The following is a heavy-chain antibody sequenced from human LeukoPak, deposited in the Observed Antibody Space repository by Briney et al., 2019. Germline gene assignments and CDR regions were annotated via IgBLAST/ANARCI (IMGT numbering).Heavy chain of an antibody. CDR3: ARDRGSNNYFDQ. CDR1: GITFSNYN. D-gene: IGHD2-2*01. V-gene: IGHV3-21*01. CDR2: ITSSSSYT. J-gene: IGHJ4*02. Sequence: PGGSLRLSCAAPGITFSNYNMNWVRQAPGKGLEWISSITSSSSYTFYADSVKGRFTISRDNAKNSLYLQMNSLRVEDTAIYYCARDRGSNNYFDQWGQGTLVTVSS.